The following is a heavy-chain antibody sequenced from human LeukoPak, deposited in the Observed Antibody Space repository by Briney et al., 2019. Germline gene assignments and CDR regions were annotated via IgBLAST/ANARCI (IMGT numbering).Heavy chain of an antibody. Sequence: VASVKVSCKSSGGSFSSYGISWVRQAPGQGLDWMGRFVPMLGISTFAQKFQGRVTVTADKSTDTVYMELSSLRFDDTAVYYCARDRRTYAFDIWGQGTLVTVSS. D-gene: IGHD2-8*01. J-gene: IGHJ3*02. CDR3: ARDRRTYAFDI. CDR2: FVPMLGIS. CDR1: GGSFSSYG. V-gene: IGHV1-69*04.